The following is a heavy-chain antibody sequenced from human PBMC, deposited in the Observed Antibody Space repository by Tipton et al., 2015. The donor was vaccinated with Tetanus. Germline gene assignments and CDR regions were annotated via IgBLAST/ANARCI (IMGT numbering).Heavy chain of an antibody. J-gene: IGHJ4*01. D-gene: IGHD3-22*01. V-gene: IGHV4-34*01. Sequence: TLSLTCAVYGGSFSNYYWSWIRQPPGKGLEWIGEVHPSGSTSYNPSLESRVTISIDTSKNQFSLKLTSLTAADTSVYFCARGIDAXKTXXYWGXXTXXTVSS. CDR2: VHPSGST. CDR1: GGSFSNYY. CDR3: ARGIDAXKTXXY.